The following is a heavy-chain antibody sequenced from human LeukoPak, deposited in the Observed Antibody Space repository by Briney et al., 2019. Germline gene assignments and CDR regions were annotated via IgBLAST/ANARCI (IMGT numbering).Heavy chain of an antibody. Sequence: SETLSLTCTLSGGSISTYYWSWVRQPPGKGLEWIGYIYYSGSTNYNPSLKSRVTISVDTSKNQFSLKLSSVTAADTAVYYCARVGYSSGWYVDYWGQGTLVTVSS. CDR2: IYYSGST. J-gene: IGHJ4*02. D-gene: IGHD6-19*01. V-gene: IGHV4-59*01. CDR1: GGSISTYY. CDR3: ARVGYSSGWYVDY.